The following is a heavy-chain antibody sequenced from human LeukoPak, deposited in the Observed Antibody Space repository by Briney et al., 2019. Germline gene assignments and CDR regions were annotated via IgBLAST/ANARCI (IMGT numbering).Heavy chain of an antibody. V-gene: IGHV3-30*04. CDR3: AKEPWSFDY. Sequence: GGSLRLSCAASGFTFSSYVMHWVRQAPGKGLEWVAIISYDGSNEYYADSVKGRFTISRDNSKNTLYLQMNSLRAEDTAVYYCAKEPWSFDYWGQGTLVTVSS. CDR2: ISYDGSNE. CDR1: GFTFSSYV. D-gene: IGHD2-8*02. J-gene: IGHJ4*02.